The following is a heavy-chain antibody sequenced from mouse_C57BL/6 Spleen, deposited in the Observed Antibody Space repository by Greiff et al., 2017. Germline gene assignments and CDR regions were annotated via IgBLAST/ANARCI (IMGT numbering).Heavy chain of an antibody. CDR3: SCSCGSSYDWYFDV. J-gene: IGHJ1*03. Sequence: EVQLQQSGAELVKPGASVKLSCTASGFNIKDYYMHWVKQRTEQGLEWIGRIDPDDGETKYAPKFQGKATITADAASNTAYLQLRSLTSADTAVYYCSCSCGSSYDWYFDVWGKGTTVTVSS. CDR1: GFNIKDYY. CDR2: IDPDDGET. D-gene: IGHD1-1*01. V-gene: IGHV14-2*01.